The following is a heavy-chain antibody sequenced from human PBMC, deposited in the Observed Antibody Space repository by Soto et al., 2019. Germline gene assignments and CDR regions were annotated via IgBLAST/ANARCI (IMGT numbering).Heavy chain of an antibody. CDR1: GYTFTSYD. V-gene: IGHV1-8*01. CDR3: ARGITGTLDY. D-gene: IGHD1-20*01. CDR2: MNPNSGNT. Sequence: GESLKISCKASGYTFTSYDINWVRQATGQGLEWMGWMNPNSGNTGYAQKFQGRVTMTRNTSISTAYMELSSLRSEDTAVYYCARGITGTLDYWGQGTLVTVSS. J-gene: IGHJ4*02.